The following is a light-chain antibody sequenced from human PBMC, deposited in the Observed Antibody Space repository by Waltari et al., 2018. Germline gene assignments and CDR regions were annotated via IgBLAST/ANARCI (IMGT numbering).Light chain of an antibody. CDR1: SNDVGAHNL. V-gene: IGLV2-14*01. Sequence: QSALTQPASVSGSLGPSISIPCAGTSNDVGAHNLASWYQQYPGRAPKLVIYEVTNRPSGISSRFSGSKSGNTASLTISGLQSEDEAEYFCSSYSTTFTVLFGGGTKVTV. CDR2: EVT. J-gene: IGLJ3*02. CDR3: SSYSTTFTVL.